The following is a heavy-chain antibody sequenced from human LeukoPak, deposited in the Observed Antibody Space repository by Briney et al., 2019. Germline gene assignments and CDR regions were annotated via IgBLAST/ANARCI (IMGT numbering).Heavy chain of an antibody. CDR1: GFTFSSYV. CDR3: ARDGFPGYCSGGSCYGPWYFDY. D-gene: IGHD2-15*01. J-gene: IGHJ4*02. CDR2: IWYSGSSK. Sequence: GTSLRLSCAASGFTFSSYVMHWVRQAPGKGLEGGAVIWYSGSSKYYADSVKGRFTISRDNSKNTLYLQMNSLRAEDTAVYYCARDGFPGYCSGGSCYGPWYFDYWGQGTLVTVSS. V-gene: IGHV3-30*19.